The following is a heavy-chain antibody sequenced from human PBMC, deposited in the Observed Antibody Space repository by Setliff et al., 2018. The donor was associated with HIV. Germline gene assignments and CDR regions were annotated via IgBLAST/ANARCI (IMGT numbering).Heavy chain of an antibody. CDR2: IYLSGST. CDR3: ARARSHHDSSGYYGYNFYYMDV. D-gene: IGHD3-22*01. CDR1: GSAISNDYY. V-gene: IGHV4-38-2*01. Sequence: TSETLSLTCAVSGSAISNDYYWGWIRQPPGKGLEWIGSIYLSGSTNYNPSLKSRVTISVDTSKNQFSLKLNSLTAADTAVYNCARARSHHDSSGYYGYNFYYMDVWGKGTTVTVSS. J-gene: IGHJ6*03.